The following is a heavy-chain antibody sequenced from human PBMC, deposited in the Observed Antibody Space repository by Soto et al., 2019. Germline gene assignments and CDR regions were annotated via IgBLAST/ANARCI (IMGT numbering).Heavy chain of an antibody. Sequence: SETLSLTCTVSGGSISSGDYYWSWIRQPPGKGLEWIGYIYYSGSTYYNPSLKSRVTITVDRSKNQFSLKLSSVTAADTAVYYCAAGGGLPRYYWGQGTLVTVSS. CDR2: IYYSGST. CDR1: GGSISSGDYY. D-gene: IGHD5-12*01. V-gene: IGHV4-30-4*01. CDR3: AAGGGLPRYY. J-gene: IGHJ4*02.